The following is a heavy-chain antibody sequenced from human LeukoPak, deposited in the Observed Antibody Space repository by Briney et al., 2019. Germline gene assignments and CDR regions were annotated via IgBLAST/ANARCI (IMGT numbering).Heavy chain of an antibody. V-gene: IGHV3-30-3*01. CDR2: ISYDGSNK. CDR1: GFTFSSYA. D-gene: IGHD6-13*01. Sequence: GGSLRLSCAASGFTFSSYAMHWVRQAPGKGLEWVAVISYDGSNKYYADSVKGRFTISRDNSKNTLYLQMNSLRAEDTAVYYCARVGIIAAAGTGYFDYWGQGTLVTVSS. CDR3: ARVGIIAAAGTGYFDY. J-gene: IGHJ4*02.